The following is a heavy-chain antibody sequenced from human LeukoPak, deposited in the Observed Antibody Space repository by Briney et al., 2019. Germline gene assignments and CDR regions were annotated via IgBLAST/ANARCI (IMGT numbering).Heavy chain of an antibody. D-gene: IGHD4-11*01. CDR2: INHSGST. V-gene: IGHV4-34*01. CDR3: ARHVYGRATVTRSLLDY. CDR1: GGSFSGYY. Sequence: SETLSLTCAVYGGSFSGYYWSWIRQPPGKGLEWIGEINHSGSTNYNPSLKSRVTISVDTSKNQFSLKLSSVTAADTAVYYCARHVYGRATVTRSLLDYWGQGTLVTVPS. J-gene: IGHJ4*02.